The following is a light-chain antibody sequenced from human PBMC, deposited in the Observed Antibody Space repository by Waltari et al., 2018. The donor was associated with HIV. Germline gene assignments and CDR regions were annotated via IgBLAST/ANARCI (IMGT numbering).Light chain of an antibody. CDR3: QQRTNWPS. J-gene: IGKJ5*01. Sequence: EIVLTQSPATLSLSPGERATLSCRASRSVNTYLAWYQQKPGQAPRLLIYVASNRASGIPARFSGSGSGTDFTLTISSLEPEDFGIYYCQQRTNWPSFGQGTRLEIK. CDR1: RSVNTY. CDR2: VAS. V-gene: IGKV3-11*01.